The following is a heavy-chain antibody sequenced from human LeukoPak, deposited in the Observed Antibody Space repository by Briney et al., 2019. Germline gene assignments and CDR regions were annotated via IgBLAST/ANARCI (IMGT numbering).Heavy chain of an antibody. Sequence: AAVTVSRMASVYTFTSYGISWVRQPPGQGLEWVGWFSAYNGNTNYAQKLQGRVTITTDTSTSTAYMELRSLRSGDTVVYYCARDRGVVVVPAAILFDYWGQGTLVTVSS. J-gene: IGHJ4*02. CDR3: ARDRGVVVVPAAILFDY. D-gene: IGHD2-2*02. CDR2: FSAYNGNT. CDR1: VYTFTSYG. V-gene: IGHV1-18*01.